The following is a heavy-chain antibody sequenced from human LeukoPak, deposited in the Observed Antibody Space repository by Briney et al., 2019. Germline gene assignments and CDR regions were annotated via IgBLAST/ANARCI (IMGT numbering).Heavy chain of an antibody. D-gene: IGHD6-13*01. V-gene: IGHV3-30-3*01. Sequence: GGSLRLSCAASGFTFSSYAMHWVRQAPGKGLEWVAVISYDGSNKYYADSVKGRFTISRDNSKNTLYLQMNSLRAEDTAVYYCARAIIAAAGTTKHFDYWGQGTLVTVSS. J-gene: IGHJ4*02. CDR2: ISYDGSNK. CDR1: GFTFSSYA. CDR3: ARAIIAAAGTTKHFDY.